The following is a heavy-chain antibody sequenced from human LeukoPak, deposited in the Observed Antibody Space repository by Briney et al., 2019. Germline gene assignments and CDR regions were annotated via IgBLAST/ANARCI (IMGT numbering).Heavy chain of an antibody. J-gene: IGHJ6*03. D-gene: IGHD3-10*01. Sequence: GGTLRLSCAASGFTFSTYGMNWVRQAPGKGLEWVSAISGGGDSGYYANSVKGRFTISRDNSKNPLYLQMNSLRAEDTAVYYCARTRGVRGAIRYYYYMDVWGKGTTVTISS. CDR1: GFTFSTYG. CDR3: ARTRGVRGAIRYYYYMDV. V-gene: IGHV3-23*01. CDR2: ISGGGDSG.